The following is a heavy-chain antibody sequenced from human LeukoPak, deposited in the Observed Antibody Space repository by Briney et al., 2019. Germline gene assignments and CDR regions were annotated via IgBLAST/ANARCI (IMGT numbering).Heavy chain of an antibody. CDR3: ARGSGEHHPFDY. V-gene: IGHV4-34*01. J-gene: IGHJ4*02. CDR2: INHSGST. Sequence: SETLSLTCAVYGGSFSGYYWSWIRQPPGKGLEWIGEINHSGSTNYNPSLKSRVTISVDTSKNQFSLMLSSVTAADTAVYYCARGSGEHHPFDYWGQGTLVTVSS. D-gene: IGHD1/OR15-1a*01. CDR1: GGSFSGYY.